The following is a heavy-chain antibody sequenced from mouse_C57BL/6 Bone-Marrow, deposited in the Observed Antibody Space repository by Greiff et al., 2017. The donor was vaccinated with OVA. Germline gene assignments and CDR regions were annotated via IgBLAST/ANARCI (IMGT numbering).Heavy chain of an antibody. D-gene: IGHD1-1*01. J-gene: IGHJ2*01. CDR1: GYTFTGYW. Sequence: VQVVESGAELMKPGASVKLSCKATGYTFTGYWIEWVKQRPGHGLEWIGEILPGSGSTNYNEKFKGKATFTADTSSNTAYMQLSSLTTEDSAIYYCARSSPYYYGSSYDFDYWGQGTTVTVAS. CDR3: ARSSPYYYGSSYDFDY. V-gene: IGHV1-9*01. CDR2: ILPGSGST.